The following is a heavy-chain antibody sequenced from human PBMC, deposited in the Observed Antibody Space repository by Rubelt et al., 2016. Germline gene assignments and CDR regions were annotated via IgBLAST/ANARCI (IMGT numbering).Heavy chain of an antibody. Sequence: EVQLVESGGGLVQPGGSLRLSCAASGFTFSDYAMNWVRQSPGKGLEWVAYITGGSTTKYYADSVRGRFTISRDNAKNSLYLQLNSLRAGDTAVDYCARDGRKEGVTMAYWGQGTLVTVSS. J-gene: IGHJ4*02. D-gene: IGHD1-26*01. CDR2: ITGGSTTK. CDR1: GFTFSDYA. CDR3: ARDGRKEGVTMAY. V-gene: IGHV3-48*04.